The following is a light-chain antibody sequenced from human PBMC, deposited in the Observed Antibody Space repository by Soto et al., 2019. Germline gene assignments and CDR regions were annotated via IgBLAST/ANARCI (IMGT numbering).Light chain of an antibody. Sequence: EIVMTQSPSTLSVSPWERSTLSFRASQTVSSNLAWYQQKPGQAPRLLIYGAATRATGIPARFSGSGSGTEFTLTIRSLQSEDFAVYFCQQYNDWWTFGQGTKVDIK. CDR3: QQYNDWWT. J-gene: IGKJ1*01. CDR2: GAA. V-gene: IGKV3-15*01. CDR1: QTVSSN.